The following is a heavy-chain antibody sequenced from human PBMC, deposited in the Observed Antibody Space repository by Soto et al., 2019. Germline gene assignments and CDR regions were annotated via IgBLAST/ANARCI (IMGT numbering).Heavy chain of an antibody. D-gene: IGHD1-26*01. Sequence: SETLSLTCTVSGYSISSSNWWGWIRQPPGKGLEWIGYIYYSGTTYYNPSLKSRVTMSVDTSKTQFSLKLTSVTAVDTAVYYCARREIQGPIDYWGQGTLVTVSS. J-gene: IGHJ4*02. CDR2: IYYSGTT. CDR3: ARREIQGPIDY. V-gene: IGHV4-28*01. CDR1: GYSISSSNW.